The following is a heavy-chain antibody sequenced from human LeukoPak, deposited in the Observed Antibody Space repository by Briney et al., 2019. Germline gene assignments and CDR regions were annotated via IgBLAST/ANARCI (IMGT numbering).Heavy chain of an antibody. Sequence: PGRSLRLSCAASGFTFSSYGMHWVRQAPGKGLEWVAVISYDGNNKYYADSVKGRFTISRDNSKNSLYLQMNSLRAEDTAVYYCAMTRDMAREVIPRPRFDYWGQGTLVTVSS. J-gene: IGHJ4*02. D-gene: IGHD3-10*01. V-gene: IGHV3-30*03. CDR2: ISYDGNNK. CDR3: AMTRDMAREVIPRPRFDY. CDR1: GFTFSSYG.